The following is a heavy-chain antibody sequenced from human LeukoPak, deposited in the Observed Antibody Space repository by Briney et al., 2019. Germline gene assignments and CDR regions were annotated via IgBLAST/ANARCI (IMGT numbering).Heavy chain of an antibody. J-gene: IGHJ4*02. V-gene: IGHV3-21*01. CDR2: ISGSGNYI. Sequence: GGSPRLSCAASGFTFSSYSMNWVRQAPGKGLEWVSSISGSGNYIYYADSVKGRFTISRDNAKNSLYLQMNSLRAEDTAVYYCASSYRITIFPPGEYWGQGTLVTVSS. D-gene: IGHD3-3*01. CDR3: ASSYRITIFPPGEY. CDR1: GFTFSSYS.